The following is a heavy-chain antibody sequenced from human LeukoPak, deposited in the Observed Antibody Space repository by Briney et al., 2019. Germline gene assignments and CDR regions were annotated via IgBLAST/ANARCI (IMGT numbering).Heavy chain of an antibody. V-gene: IGHV3-13*01. J-gene: IGHJ3*02. CDR3: GRVLTVRSGGYDAFDI. Sequence: GGSLRLPCAASVFTFSSYDMHWVRQAPGKAREWVSAIHTAGDTYYPASVKGRFAISRENANTSLYLQMNSLGAGDTAVYYCGRVLTVRSGGYDAFDIWGQGTMVTVSS. CDR1: VFTFSSYD. D-gene: IGHD6-25*01. CDR2: IHTAGDT.